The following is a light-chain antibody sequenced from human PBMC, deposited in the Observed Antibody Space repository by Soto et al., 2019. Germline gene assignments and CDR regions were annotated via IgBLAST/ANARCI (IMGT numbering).Light chain of an antibody. CDR1: QSVATN. CDR3: QQYNSYSPWT. J-gene: IGKJ1*01. Sequence: EIVMTQSPATLSVSPGERATLSCRASQSVATNLAWYQQKPGQPPRLLIYGASTRATGIPARFSGSGSGTEFTLTISSLQPDDFATYYCQQYNSYSPWTFGQGTKVDIK. CDR2: GAS. V-gene: IGKV3-15*01.